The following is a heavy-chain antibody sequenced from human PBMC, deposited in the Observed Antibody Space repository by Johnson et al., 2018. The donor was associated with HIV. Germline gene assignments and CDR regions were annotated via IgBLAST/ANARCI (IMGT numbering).Heavy chain of an antibody. CDR1: GFTFSSFV. J-gene: IGHJ3*02. V-gene: IGHV3-30*04. Sequence: QMQLVESGGGVVQPGRSLRLSCAASGFTFSSFVMHWVRQTPGNGLEWVSIISYSGSNKYYADSVKGRFTISRDNSKNTLYLQMNTLRAEDRAVYYCARGGVVHDGFDIRGLGTMVTVSS. CDR3: ARGGVVHDGFDI. CDR2: ISYSGSNK. D-gene: IGHD2-8*01.